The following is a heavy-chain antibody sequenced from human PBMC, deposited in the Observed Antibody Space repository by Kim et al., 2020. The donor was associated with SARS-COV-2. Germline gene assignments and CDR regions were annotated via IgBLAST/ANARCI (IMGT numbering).Heavy chain of an antibody. CDR2: IIPIFGTA. CDR3: ARAQGNLRYFDWIYYFDY. CDR1: GGTFSSYA. D-gene: IGHD3-9*01. J-gene: IGHJ4*02. Sequence: SVKVSCKASGGTFSSYAISWVRQAPGQGLEWMGGIIPIFGTANYAQKFQGRVTITADKSTSTAYMELSSLRSEDTAVYYCARAQGNLRYFDWIYYFDYWGQGTLVTVSS. V-gene: IGHV1-69*06.